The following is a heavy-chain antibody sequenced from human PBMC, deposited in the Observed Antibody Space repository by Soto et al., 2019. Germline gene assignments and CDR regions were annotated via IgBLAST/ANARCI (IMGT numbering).Heavy chain of an antibody. CDR1: GFSFSNYG. CDR3: ANPPKTYYDFWSGPDS. D-gene: IGHD3-3*01. V-gene: IGHV3-30*18. J-gene: IGHJ4*02. Sequence: GGSLRLSCAASGFSFSNYGMYWVRQAPGKGLEWVSVISYDGGSKFYAESVKGRFTISRDNSKNTLYLQMNSLTAEDSAVYYCANPPKTYYDFWSGPDSWGQGTLVTVSS. CDR2: ISYDGGSK.